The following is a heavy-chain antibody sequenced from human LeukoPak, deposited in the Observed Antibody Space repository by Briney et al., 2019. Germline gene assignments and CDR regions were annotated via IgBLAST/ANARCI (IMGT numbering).Heavy chain of an antibody. J-gene: IGHJ4*02. V-gene: IGHV3-7*01. CDR2: INQDGSEK. D-gene: IGHD2-2*01. CDR3: AKVGSSIDFDY. CDR1: GFTFSRSW. Sequence: PGESLRLPCAASGFTFSRSWVTWLRQAPGKGLEGLASINQDGSEKYYVDSVKGRFTISRDNAKNSLSLQMNSLGAEDTAVYYCAKVGSSIDFDYWGQGTLVTVSS.